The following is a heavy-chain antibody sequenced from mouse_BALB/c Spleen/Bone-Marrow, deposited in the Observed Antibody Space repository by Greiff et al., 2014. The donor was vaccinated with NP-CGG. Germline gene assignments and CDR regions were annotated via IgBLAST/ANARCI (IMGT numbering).Heavy chain of an antibody. CDR1: GYSITSYYS. J-gene: IGHJ4*01. CDR3: SRFAGTPYTMDY. D-gene: IGHD4-1*01. V-gene: IGHV3-1*02. Sequence: EVKLVESGPDLGKPSQSLSLTCTVTGYSITSYYSWHWIRQFPGNKLEWMGYIHYSGVTDYNPSLKSRISITRDTSNNQFFLQLNSVTTEDTATYYCSRFAGTPYTMDYWGQGTSVTVSS. CDR2: IHYSGVT.